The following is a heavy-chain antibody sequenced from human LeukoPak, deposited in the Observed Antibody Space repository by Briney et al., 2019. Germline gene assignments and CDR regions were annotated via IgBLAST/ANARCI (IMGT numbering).Heavy chain of an antibody. CDR3: ARLSAETSLPDRQVQDILVVPAAMRARGFDP. CDR2: IYPGDSDT. J-gene: IGHJ5*02. Sequence: TGESLKISCKGSGYSFTSYWIGCGRQMPGKGLEWMEIIYPGDSDTRYSPSFQGQVTISADKSISTAYLQWSSLKASDTAMYYCARLSAETSLPDRQVQDILVVPAAMRARGFDPLGLGTLVTVSS. V-gene: IGHV5-51*01. CDR1: GYSFTSYW. D-gene: IGHD2-2*01.